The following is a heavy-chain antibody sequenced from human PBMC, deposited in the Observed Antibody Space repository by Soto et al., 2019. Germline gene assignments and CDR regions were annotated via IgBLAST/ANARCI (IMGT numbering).Heavy chain of an antibody. J-gene: IGHJ4*02. CDR2: ISGSGTTI. Sequence: EVQLLESGGGLVQPGGSLRLSCAASGFTFSLYAMSWVRQAPGKGLEWVSAISGSGTTIYSADSVRGRFTISRDNSRNKLSLQMNSLSPEDTAVYYFAKFFVATGGSSGWPWYFDSWGQGTLVAVSS. CDR3: AKFFVATGGSSGWPWYFDS. V-gene: IGHV3-23*01. CDR1: GFTFSLYA. D-gene: IGHD6-25*01.